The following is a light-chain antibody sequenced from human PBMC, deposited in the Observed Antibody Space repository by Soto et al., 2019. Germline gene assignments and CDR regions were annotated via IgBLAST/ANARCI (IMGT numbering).Light chain of an antibody. CDR1: QSVSSY. CDR3: QQRFNWQVT. Sequence: EIVLTQSPATLSLSPGERATLSCSASQSVSSYLAWYQQKPGQAPRLLIYDASNRATGIPARFSGSGSGTDFTLTISSLEPEDFAVYYCQQRFNWQVTFGQGTRLEIK. J-gene: IGKJ5*01. V-gene: IGKV3-11*01. CDR2: DAS.